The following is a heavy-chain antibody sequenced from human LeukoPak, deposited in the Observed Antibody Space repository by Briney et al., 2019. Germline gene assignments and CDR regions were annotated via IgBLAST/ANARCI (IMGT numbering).Heavy chain of an antibody. CDR2: VFHSGST. Sequence: KPSETLSLTCAVSGYSISSGYYWGWIRQPPGKGLEWIGSVFHSGSTSSYPSLKSRVTISVDTSKNQFSPKLSSVTAADTAVYYCARGDGSYSDWGQGTLVTVSS. V-gene: IGHV4-38-2*01. CDR1: GYSISSGYY. J-gene: IGHJ4*02. CDR3: ARGDGSYSD. D-gene: IGHD2-15*01.